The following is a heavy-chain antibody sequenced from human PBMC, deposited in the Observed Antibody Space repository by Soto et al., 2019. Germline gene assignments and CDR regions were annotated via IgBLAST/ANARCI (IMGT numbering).Heavy chain of an antibody. J-gene: IGHJ6*02. D-gene: IGHD2-2*01. CDR2: INPSGGST. V-gene: IGHV1-46*03. CDR3: AREYCSSTSCYLVGMDV. CDR1: GYTFTSYY. Sequence: ASVKVSCKASGYTFTSYYMYWVRQAPGQGLEWMGIINPSGGSTSYAQKFQGRVTMTRDTSTSTVYMELSSLRSEDTAVYYCAREYCSSTSCYLVGMDVWGQGTTVTVSS.